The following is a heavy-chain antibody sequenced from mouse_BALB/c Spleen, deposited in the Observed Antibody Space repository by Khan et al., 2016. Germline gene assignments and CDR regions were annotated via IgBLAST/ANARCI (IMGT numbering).Heavy chain of an antibody. CDR1: GYSITSDYA. D-gene: IGHD2-3*01. CDR2: ISSSGST. CDR3: ARDGSRYNYAMDY. V-gene: IGHV3-2*02. Sequence: VQLQQPGPGLVKPSQSLSLTCTVTGYSITSDYAWNWIRQFPGNKLEWMGYISSSGSTNYNPALKSRISITRDTSKNQFFLQLNSVTTEDTARYYCARDGSRYNYAMDYWGQGTSVTVSS. J-gene: IGHJ4*01.